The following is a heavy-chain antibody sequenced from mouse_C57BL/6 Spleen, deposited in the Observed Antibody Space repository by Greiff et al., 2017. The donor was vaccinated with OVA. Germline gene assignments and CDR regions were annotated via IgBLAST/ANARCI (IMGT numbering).Heavy chain of an antibody. V-gene: IGHV1-82*01. CDR1: GYAFSSSW. J-gene: IGHJ2*01. Sequence: QVQLKQSGPELVKPGASVKISCKASGYAFSSSWMNWVKQRPGKGLEWIGRIYPGDGDTNYNGKFKGKATLTADKSSSTAYMQLSSLTSEDSAVYFCARSKYDYDGYYFDYWGQGTTLTVSS. D-gene: IGHD2-4*01. CDR2: IYPGDGDT. CDR3: ARSKYDYDGYYFDY.